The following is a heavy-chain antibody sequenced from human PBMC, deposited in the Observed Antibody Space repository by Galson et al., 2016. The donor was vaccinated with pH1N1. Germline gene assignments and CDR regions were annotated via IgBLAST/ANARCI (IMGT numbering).Heavy chain of an antibody. Sequence: SLRLSCAASGFTFDDYAMYWVRQAPGKGLEWVSGISWNSGSIGYADSVKGRFTISRDNAKNSLYLQMNSLRAEDTAVYYCAKVRGYSYGPFEYWGQGTLVTVSS. CDR2: ISWNSGSI. CDR1: GFTFDDYA. D-gene: IGHD5-18*01. CDR3: AKVRGYSYGPFEY. J-gene: IGHJ4*02. V-gene: IGHV3-9*01.